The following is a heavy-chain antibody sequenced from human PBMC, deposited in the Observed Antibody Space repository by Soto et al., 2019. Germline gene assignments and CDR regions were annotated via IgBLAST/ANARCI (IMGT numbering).Heavy chain of an antibody. CDR3: ARGAIVGATKGVGYYYGMDV. V-gene: IGHV4-34*01. CDR2: INHSGST. Sequence: PQTRSPSSAVSGGPSSGYHWIGIRQPSGKGMEWIGEINHSGSTNYNPSLKSRVTISVDTSKNQFSLRLSSVTAADTAVYYCARGAIVGATKGVGYYYGMDVWGQGTTVS. D-gene: IGHD1-26*01. CDR1: GGPSSGYH. J-gene: IGHJ6*02.